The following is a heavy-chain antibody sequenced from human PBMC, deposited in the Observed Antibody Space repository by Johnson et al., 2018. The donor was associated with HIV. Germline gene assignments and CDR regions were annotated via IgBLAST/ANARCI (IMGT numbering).Heavy chain of an antibody. Sequence: VQLVESRGGFLKPGDSLRLSCVGSGFTFSQAWMSWVRQAPGKGLEWVSIIYNSGSTYYADSVKGRFTISRDNSKNTLYLQMNSLRAEDTAVYYCARGGARSSGYYSAFDIWGQGTMVTVSS. CDR1: GFTFSQAW. D-gene: IGHD3-22*01. CDR2: IYNSGST. J-gene: IGHJ3*02. CDR3: ARGGARSSGYYSAFDI. V-gene: IGHV3-66*02.